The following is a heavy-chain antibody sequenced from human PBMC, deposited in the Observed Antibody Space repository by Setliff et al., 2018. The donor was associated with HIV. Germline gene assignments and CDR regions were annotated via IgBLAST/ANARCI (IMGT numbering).Heavy chain of an antibody. CDR3: AKDSDFGGTTNWFDP. J-gene: IGHJ5*02. V-gene: IGHV1-2*06. CDR1: GGTFSSYA. Sequence: GASVKVSCKASGGTFSSYAISWVRQAPGQGLEWMGRINPHSGVTNYAQKFQGRVTMTRDTSIATAYMDLSRLTSDDTAVYYCAKDSDFGGTTNWFDPWGQGTLVTVSS. CDR2: INPHSGVT. D-gene: IGHD3-10*01.